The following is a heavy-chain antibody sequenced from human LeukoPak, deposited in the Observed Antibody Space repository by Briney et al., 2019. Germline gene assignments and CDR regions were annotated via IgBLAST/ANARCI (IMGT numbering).Heavy chain of an antibody. V-gene: IGHV4-31*11. CDR2: IYYSGST. CDR3: ARARDRYPYYYYGMDV. D-gene: IGHD2-2*02. CDR1: GGSFSGYY. Sequence: SETLSLTCAVYGGSFSGYYWSWIRQHPGKGLEWIGYIYYSGSTYHNPSLKSRVTITVDTSKNQFSLKLSSVTAADTAVYYCARARDRYPYYYYGMDVWGQGTTVTVSS. J-gene: IGHJ6*02.